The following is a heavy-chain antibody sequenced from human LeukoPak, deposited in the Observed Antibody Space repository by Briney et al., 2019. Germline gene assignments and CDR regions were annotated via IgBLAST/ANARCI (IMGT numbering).Heavy chain of an antibody. CDR1: GFTFTSYW. Sequence: GGSLRLSCAASGFTFTSYWMRWVRQAPGKGLVWVSRVNSDGSSTTYADSVKGRFTISRDNAKNTLYLQMNSLRAEDTAVYYCARGRYYGMDVWGQGTTVSVSS. CDR2: VNSDGSST. CDR3: ARGRYYGMDV. J-gene: IGHJ6*02. V-gene: IGHV3-74*01.